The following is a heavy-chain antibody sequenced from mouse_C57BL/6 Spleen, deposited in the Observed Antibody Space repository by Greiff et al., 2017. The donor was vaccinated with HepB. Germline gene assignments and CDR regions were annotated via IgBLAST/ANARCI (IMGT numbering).Heavy chain of an antibody. CDR3: ARYTGFYDYDGAWFAY. J-gene: IGHJ3*01. V-gene: IGHV7-3*01. CDR2: IRNKANGYTT. Sequence: EVKLVESGGGLVQPGGSLSLSCAASGFTFTDYYMSWVRQPPGKALEWLGFIRNKANGYTTEYSASVKGRFTISRDNSQSILYLQMNALRAEDSATYYCARYTGFYDYDGAWFAYWGQGTLVTVSA. D-gene: IGHD2-4*01. CDR1: GFTFTDYY.